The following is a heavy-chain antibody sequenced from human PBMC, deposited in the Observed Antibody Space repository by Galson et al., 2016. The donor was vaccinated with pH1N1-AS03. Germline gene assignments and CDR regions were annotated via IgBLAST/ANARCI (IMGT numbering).Heavy chain of an antibody. D-gene: IGHD6-13*01. CDR1: GLTFSSFW. V-gene: IGHV3-7*03. CDR3: AKDVYSRPDY. Sequence: SLRLSCAASGLTFSSFWMAWVRPAPGKGLESVANINHDGSAKYYVDSDKGRFTISRDNAKNSRYLQKNSLTTEDTAVYYCAKDVYSRPDYWGQGTLVTVSS. J-gene: IGHJ4*02. CDR2: INHDGSAK.